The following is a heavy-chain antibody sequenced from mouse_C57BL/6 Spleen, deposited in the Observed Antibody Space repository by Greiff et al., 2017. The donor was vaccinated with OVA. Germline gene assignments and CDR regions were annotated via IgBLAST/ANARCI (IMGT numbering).Heavy chain of an antibody. V-gene: IGHV5-12*01. Sequence: EVKVVESGGGLVQPGGSLKLSCAASGFTFSDYYMYWVRQTPEKRLEWVAYISNGGGSTYYPDTVKGRFTISRDNAKNTLYLQMSRLKSEDTAMYYCARHRGWLLPAMDYWGQGTSVTVSS. CDR2: ISNGGGST. CDR1: GFTFSDYY. J-gene: IGHJ4*01. CDR3: ARHRGWLLPAMDY. D-gene: IGHD2-3*01.